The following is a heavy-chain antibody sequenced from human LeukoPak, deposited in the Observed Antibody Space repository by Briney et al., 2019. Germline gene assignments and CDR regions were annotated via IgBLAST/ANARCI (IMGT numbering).Heavy chain of an antibody. D-gene: IGHD3-22*01. V-gene: IGHV1-24*01. CDR1: GYTLTELS. Sequence: ASAKVSCKVSGYTLTELSIHWVRQTPGKGLEWMGGFDPEDGETIYAQKFQGRVTMTQDTSTDTAYMDLSSLRSEDTAVYYCATVDGHSRGYYFRFRAYYFDYWGQGTLVTVSS. CDR3: ATVDGHSRGYYFRFRAYYFDY. CDR2: FDPEDGET. J-gene: IGHJ4*02.